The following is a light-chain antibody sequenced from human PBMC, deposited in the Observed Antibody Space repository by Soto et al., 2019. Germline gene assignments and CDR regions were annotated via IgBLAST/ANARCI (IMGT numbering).Light chain of an antibody. J-gene: IGLJ2*01. CDR2: EGS. V-gene: IGLV2-23*01. CDR1: SSDVGSYNL. CDR3: CSYAGSSTVV. Sequence: QSALTQPASVSGSPGQSITISCTGTSSDVGSYNLVSWYQQHPGKAPKLMIYEGSKRPSGVSNRVSGSKSGNTASLTISGLQAEDEADYYCCSYAGSSTVVFGGGTQLTV.